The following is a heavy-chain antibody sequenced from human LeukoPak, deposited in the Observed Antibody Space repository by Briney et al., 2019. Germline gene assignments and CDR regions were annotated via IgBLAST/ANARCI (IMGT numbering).Heavy chain of an antibody. CDR1: GFTFSSYA. V-gene: IGHV3-30-3*01. D-gene: IGHD4-17*01. J-gene: IGHJ4*02. CDR3: ARAPSTTTVRLDY. CDR2: ISYDGSNK. Sequence: PGRSLRLSCAASGFTFSSYAMHWVRQAPGKGLEWVAVISYDGSNKYYADSVKGRFTISRDNSKNTLYLQMNSLRAEDTAVYYCARAPSTTTVRLDYWGQGTLVTVSS.